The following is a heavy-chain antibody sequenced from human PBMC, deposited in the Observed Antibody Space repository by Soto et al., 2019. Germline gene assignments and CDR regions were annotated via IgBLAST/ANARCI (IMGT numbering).Heavy chain of an antibody. V-gene: IGHV3-30-3*01. D-gene: IGHD3-22*01. J-gene: IGHJ4*02. CDR2: ISYDGSDK. CDR1: GFTFSSYA. Sequence: QVQLVESGGGVVQPGRSLRLSCAASGFTFSSYAMHWVRQAPGKGLEWVALISYDGSDKDYADSVKGRFTISRDNCRNTLFLQMNSLRAEDTAVYYCARDYYKYYDSSGYYRSPAYWGQGTLVTVSS. CDR3: ARDYYKYYDSSGYYRSPAY.